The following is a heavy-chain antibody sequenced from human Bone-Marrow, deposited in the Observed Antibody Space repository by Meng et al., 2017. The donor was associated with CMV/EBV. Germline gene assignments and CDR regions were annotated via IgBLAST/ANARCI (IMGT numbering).Heavy chain of an antibody. CDR3: ARDGSSWPGAFDY. CDR1: GYTFTGYY. D-gene: IGHD6-13*01. J-gene: IGHJ4*02. CDR2: INPNSGGT. V-gene: IGHV1-2*02. Sequence: ASVKVSCKASGYTFTGYYMHWVRQAPGQGLEWMGWINPNSGGTNYAQKFQGRVTMTRDTSISTAYMELSRLRSDDPAVYYCARDGSSWPGAFDYWGQGTLVTVSS.